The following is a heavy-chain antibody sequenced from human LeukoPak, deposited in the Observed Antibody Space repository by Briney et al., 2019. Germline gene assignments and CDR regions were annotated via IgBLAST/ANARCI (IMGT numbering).Heavy chain of an antibody. Sequence: SETLSLTCAVYGGSFSGYYWSWIRQPPGKGLEWIGEINHSGSTFYNPALKSRVTISIDTSKNQFSLKMSSETAADTAVYYCASDDFWSAYYFDYWGQGILVTVSS. CDR2: INHSGST. CDR3: ASDDFWSAYYFDY. D-gene: IGHD3-3*01. J-gene: IGHJ4*02. V-gene: IGHV4-34*01. CDR1: GGSFSGYY.